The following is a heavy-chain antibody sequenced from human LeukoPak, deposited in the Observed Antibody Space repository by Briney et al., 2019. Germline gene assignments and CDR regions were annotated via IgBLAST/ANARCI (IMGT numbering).Heavy chain of an antibody. CDR1: GGSISSYY. V-gene: IGHV4-59*08. J-gene: IGHJ5*02. Sequence: SETLSLTCTVSGGSISSYYWSWIRQPPGKGLEWIGYIYYSGSTNYNPSLKSRVTISVDTSKNQFSLKLSSVTAADTAVYYCARLGGAAAGTLDPWGQGTLVTVSS. CDR2: IYYSGST. CDR3: ARLGGAAAGTLDP. D-gene: IGHD6-13*01.